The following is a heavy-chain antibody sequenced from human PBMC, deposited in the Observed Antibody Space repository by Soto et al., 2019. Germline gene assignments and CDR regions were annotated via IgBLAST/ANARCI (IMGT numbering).Heavy chain of an antibody. Sequence: QLLLQESGPGLVKPSETLSLTCTVSGGSILDSTYYWAWIRQSPGKGLEWIGTIFYSGGTFYTPSLKSRVTMSVDTSNNQFSLKLSSVTAADTAVYYGERQASGYYYGWFDPWGQGTLVTVSS. CDR3: ERQASGYYYGWFDP. CDR2: IFYSGGT. D-gene: IGHD3-22*01. V-gene: IGHV4-39*01. J-gene: IGHJ5*02. CDR1: GGSILDSTYY.